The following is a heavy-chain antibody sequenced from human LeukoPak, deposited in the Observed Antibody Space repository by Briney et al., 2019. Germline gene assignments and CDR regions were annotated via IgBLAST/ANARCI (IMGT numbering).Heavy chain of an antibody. Sequence: KPSETLSLTCAVYGGSFSGYYWSWIRRPPGKGLEWIGEINHSGSTNYNPSLKSRVTISVDTSKNQFSLKLSSVTAADTAVYYCARGPRWLRSAFDIWGQGTMVTVSS. CDR2: INHSGST. D-gene: IGHD5-24*01. J-gene: IGHJ3*02. CDR3: ARGPRWLRSAFDI. V-gene: IGHV4-34*01. CDR1: GGSFSGYY.